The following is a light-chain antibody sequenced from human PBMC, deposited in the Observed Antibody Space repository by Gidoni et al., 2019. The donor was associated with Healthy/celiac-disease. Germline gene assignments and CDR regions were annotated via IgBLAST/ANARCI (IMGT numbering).Light chain of an antibody. J-gene: IGKJ1*01. V-gene: IGKV3-15*01. Sequence: DIVMTQSPATLSVSPGERATLSCRASQSVSSNLAWYQQKPGQAPRRLIYGASTRATGIPARFSGSGSGTEFTLTISSMQSEDFAVYYCQQYNNWPPWTFGQXTKVEIK. CDR3: QQYNNWPPWT. CDR2: GAS. CDR1: QSVSSN.